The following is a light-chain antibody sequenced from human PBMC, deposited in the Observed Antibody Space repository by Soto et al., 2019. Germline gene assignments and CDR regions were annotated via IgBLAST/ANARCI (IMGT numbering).Light chain of an antibody. J-gene: IGKJ2*01. Sequence: DIQMTQTPSTLSASVGDRVTITCRASQSINNWLAWYQQNPGKAPKILIYKASSLQSGVPSRFSGSGSGTEFTLTIRSLQPDDFATYYCQQYNSHPYTFGQGTKLEIK. CDR2: KAS. V-gene: IGKV1-5*03. CDR3: QQYNSHPYT. CDR1: QSINNW.